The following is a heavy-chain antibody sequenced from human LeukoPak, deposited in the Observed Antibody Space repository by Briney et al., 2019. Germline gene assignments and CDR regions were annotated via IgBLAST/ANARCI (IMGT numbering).Heavy chain of an antibody. J-gene: IGHJ5*02. CDR2: IKQDGSEK. V-gene: IGHV3-7*04. D-gene: IGHD2-2*01. CDR1: GFTFSSYW. CDR3: ARGTKVLVPAAEKNWFDP. Sequence: GGSLRLSCAGSGFTFSSYWMSWVRQAPGKGLEWVANIKQDGSEKYYVDSVKGRFTISRDNAKNSLYLQMNSLRAEDTAVYYCARGTKVLVPAAEKNWFDPWGQGTLVTVSS.